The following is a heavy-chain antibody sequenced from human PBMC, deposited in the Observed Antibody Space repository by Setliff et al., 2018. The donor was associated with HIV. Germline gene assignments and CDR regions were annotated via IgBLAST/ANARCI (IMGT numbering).Heavy chain of an antibody. Sequence: SETLSLTCTVSGGSISSYYWSWIRQPAGKGLEWIGRFYTSGSTNYNPPLKSRVTMSVDTSKSQFSLKVMYVTAADTAIYYCAREIWGQVAHVPYGMDVWGQGTTVTVSS. V-gene: IGHV4-4*07. J-gene: IGHJ6*02. CDR3: AREIWGQVAHVPYGMDV. CDR1: GGSISSYY. CDR2: FYTSGST. D-gene: IGHD5-12*01.